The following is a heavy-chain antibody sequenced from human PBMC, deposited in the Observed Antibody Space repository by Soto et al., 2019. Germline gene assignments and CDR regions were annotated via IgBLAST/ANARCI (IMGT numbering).Heavy chain of an antibody. Sequence: PGGSLRLSCAASGFTFTNAWINWVRQAPGKGLGWVSSISSSSSYIYYADSVKGRFTISRDNAKNSLYLQMNSLRAEDTAVYYCARSPPSIVATIRYFDYWGQGTLVTVSS. CDR2: ISSSSSYI. CDR3: ARSPPSIVATIRYFDY. CDR1: GFTFTNAW. V-gene: IGHV3-21*01. D-gene: IGHD5-12*01. J-gene: IGHJ4*02.